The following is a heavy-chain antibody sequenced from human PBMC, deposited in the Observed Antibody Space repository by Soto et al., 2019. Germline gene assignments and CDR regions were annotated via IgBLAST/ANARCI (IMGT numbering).Heavy chain of an antibody. V-gene: IGHV4-31*03. CDR3: ARDGSYYDSSFYYGDL. J-gene: IGHJ5*02. CDR2: IYYSGST. D-gene: IGHD3-22*01. Sequence: PSETLSLTCTVSGGSISSGGYYWSWIRQHPGKGLEWIGYIYYSGSTYYNPSLKSRVTISVDTSKNQFSLKLSSVTAADTAVYFCARDGSYYDSSFYYGDLWGQGTLVTVSS. CDR1: GGSISSGGYY.